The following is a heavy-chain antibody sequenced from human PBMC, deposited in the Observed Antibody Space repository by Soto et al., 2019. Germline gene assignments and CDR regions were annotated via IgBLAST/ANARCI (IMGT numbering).Heavy chain of an antibody. V-gene: IGHV3-23*01. CDR1: GFTFSNYA. CDR2: LLRSGSTT. CDR3: AKDAVSGDGVWLLDS. J-gene: IGHJ5*02. D-gene: IGHD4-17*01. Sequence: PGGSLRLSCAASGFTFSNYAMTCARQAPGKGLEWVSSLLRSGSTTYYADSVKGRFTISSDKSANSLYLQMDSLRAEDTAVYYCAKDAVSGDGVWLLDSWGQGTVVTVSS.